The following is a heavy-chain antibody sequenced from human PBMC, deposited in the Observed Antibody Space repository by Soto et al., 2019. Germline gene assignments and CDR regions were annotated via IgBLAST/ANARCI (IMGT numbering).Heavy chain of an antibody. V-gene: IGHV4-34*01. Sequence: SETLSLTCAVYGGSFSGYYWSWIRQPPGKGLEWIGEINHSGSTNYNPSLKSLVTISVDTSKNQFSLKLSSVTAADTAVYYCARLYGDYAFDIWGQGTMVTVSS. CDR2: INHSGST. CDR1: GGSFSGYY. D-gene: IGHD4-17*01. CDR3: ARLYGDYAFDI. J-gene: IGHJ3*02.